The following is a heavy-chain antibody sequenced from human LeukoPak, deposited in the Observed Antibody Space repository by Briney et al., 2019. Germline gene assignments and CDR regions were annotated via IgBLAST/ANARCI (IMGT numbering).Heavy chain of an antibody. CDR2: INWNGGST. D-gene: IGHD3-10*01. V-gene: IGHV3-20*04. Sequence: PGGSLRLSCAASGFTFDDYGMSWVRQAPGKGLEWVSGINWNGGSTSYADSVKGRFTISRDNAKNSLYLQMNSLRAEDTALYYCARLLWFGELRRSRFDPWGQGTLVTVSS. J-gene: IGHJ5*02. CDR3: ARLLWFGELRRSRFDP. CDR1: GFTFDDYG.